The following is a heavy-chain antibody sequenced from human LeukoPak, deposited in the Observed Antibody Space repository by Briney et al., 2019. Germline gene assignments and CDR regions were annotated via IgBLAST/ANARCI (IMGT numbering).Heavy chain of an antibody. J-gene: IGHJ4*02. CDR1: GFTFSSYS. D-gene: IGHD1-14*01. CDR2: ISSSSSYI. CDR3: ARTGWSSEGHY. V-gene: IGHV3-21*01. Sequence: GGSLRLSCAASGFTFSSYSMNWVRQATGKGLEWVSSISSSSSYIYYADSVKGRFTISRDNAKNSLYLQMNSLGAEDTAVYYCARTGWSSEGHYWGQGTLVTVSS.